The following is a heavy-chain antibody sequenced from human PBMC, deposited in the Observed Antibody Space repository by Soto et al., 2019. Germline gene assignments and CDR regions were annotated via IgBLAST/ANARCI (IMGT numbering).Heavy chain of an antibody. J-gene: IGHJ3*02. Sequence: QVQLVQSGAEVKKPGSSVKVSCKASGGTFSSYTISWVRQAPGQGLEWMGGIIPILGIPNYAQKFQGRVTITADKSTSTAYMELSSLSSEDTAVYYCASLAVADDAFDIWGQGTMVTVSS. CDR3: ASLAVADDAFDI. V-gene: IGHV1-69*02. CDR2: IIPILGIP. D-gene: IGHD6-19*01. CDR1: GGTFSSYT.